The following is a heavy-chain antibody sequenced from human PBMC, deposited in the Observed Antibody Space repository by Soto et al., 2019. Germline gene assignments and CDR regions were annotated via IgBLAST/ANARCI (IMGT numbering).Heavy chain of an antibody. CDR1: GFTFSSYA. D-gene: IGHD6-13*01. CDR2: ISYDGSNK. V-gene: IGHV3-30-3*01. CDR3: ARDPFLAAAGTSSWFDP. Sequence: QVQLVESGGGVVQPGRSLRLSCAASGFTFSSYAMHWVRQAPGKGLEWVAVISYDGSNKYYADSVKGRFTISRDNSKNMXYLQMNSLRAEDTAVYYCARDPFLAAAGTSSWFDPWGQGTLVTVSS. J-gene: IGHJ5*02.